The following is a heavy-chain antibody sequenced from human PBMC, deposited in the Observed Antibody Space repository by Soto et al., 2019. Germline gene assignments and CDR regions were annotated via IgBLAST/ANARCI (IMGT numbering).Heavy chain of an antibody. CDR1: GFTFNTYA. CDR2: IGGSGVST. D-gene: IGHD2-2*01. V-gene: IGHV3-23*01. CDR3: AQAYALAPRAYYCYGMDS. J-gene: IGHJ6*02. Sequence: GYLRLSCAASGFTFNTYAMTWVRLAPGKGLEWVSLIGGSGVSTYYADSVKGRFTISRVNSRNTVFLQMRSLRAEDTAIYYCAQAYALAPRAYYCYGMDSRGQETTGTVSS.